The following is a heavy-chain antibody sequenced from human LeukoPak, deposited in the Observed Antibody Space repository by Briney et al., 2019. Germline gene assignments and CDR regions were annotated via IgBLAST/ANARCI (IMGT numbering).Heavy chain of an antibody. CDR2: IIPIFGTA. D-gene: IGHD2-2*01. CDR1: GGTFSSYA. CDR3: ARGDCSSTSCSIGYYYYMDV. J-gene: IGHJ6*03. V-gene: IGHV1-69*13. Sequence: SVKVSCKAPGGTFSSYAISWVRQAPGQGLEWMGGIIPIFGTANYAQKFQGRVTITADESTSTAYMELSSLRSEDTAVYYCARGDCSSTSCSIGYYYYMDVWGKGTTVTVSS.